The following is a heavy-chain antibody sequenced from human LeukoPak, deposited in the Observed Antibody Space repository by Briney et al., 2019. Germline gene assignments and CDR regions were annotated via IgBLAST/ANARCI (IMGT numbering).Heavy chain of an antibody. Sequence: SETLSLTCTVSGGSISSYYWSWIRQPAGKGLEWIGRIYTSGSTNYNPSLKSRVTMSVDTSKNQFSLKLSSVTAADTAVYYCARNRGSSWNYYYYMDVWGKGTTVTISS. CDR3: ARNRGSSWNYYYYMDV. CDR1: GGSISSYY. J-gene: IGHJ6*03. CDR2: IYTSGST. V-gene: IGHV4-4*07. D-gene: IGHD6-13*01.